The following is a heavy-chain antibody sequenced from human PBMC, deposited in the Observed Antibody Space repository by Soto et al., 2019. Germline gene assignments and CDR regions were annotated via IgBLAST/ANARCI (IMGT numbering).Heavy chain of an antibody. CDR2: ISGSGGST. D-gene: IGHD2-15*01. J-gene: IGHJ4*02. CDR1: GFTLKNYA. V-gene: IGHV3-23*01. Sequence: EVQLLESGGGFVQPGGSLRLTCAGSGFTLKNYAMSWVRQAPGKGLEWVSGISGSGGSTYYTDSVKGRFTMSRDNSKNTLYLQMNSLRAEDTAVYYCAKWYCSGGSCYPTFDSWGQGTLVTVSS. CDR3: AKWYCSGGSCYPTFDS.